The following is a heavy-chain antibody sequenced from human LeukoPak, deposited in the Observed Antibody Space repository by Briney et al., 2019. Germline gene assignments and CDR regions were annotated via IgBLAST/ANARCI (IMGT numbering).Heavy chain of an antibody. CDR2: ISSSSNYI. CDR3: ARSTSAFDI. CDR1: GFTFSSYS. D-gene: IGHD1-1*01. Sequence: GGSLRLSCAASGFTFSSYSMNWVRQAPGKGLEWVSSISSSSNYIYYADSMKGRFTISRDNAKNSLYLQMNSLRAEDTAVYYCARSTSAFDIWGQGTMVTVSS. J-gene: IGHJ3*02. V-gene: IGHV3-21*01.